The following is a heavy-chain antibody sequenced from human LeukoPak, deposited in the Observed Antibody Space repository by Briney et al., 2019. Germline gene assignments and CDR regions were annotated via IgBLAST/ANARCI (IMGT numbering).Heavy chain of an antibody. CDR1: GFTFSSYW. Sequence: GGSLRLSCAASGFTFSSYWMSWVRQAPGKGLEWVATIRQDGSQKYYVDSVKGRFTISRDNAKNSLYLQMNSLRAEDTAVYYCARVFEDGDCIDYWGQGTLVTVSS. CDR2: IRQDGSQK. CDR3: ARVFEDGDCIDY. D-gene: IGHD2-21*02. V-gene: IGHV3-7*01. J-gene: IGHJ4*02.